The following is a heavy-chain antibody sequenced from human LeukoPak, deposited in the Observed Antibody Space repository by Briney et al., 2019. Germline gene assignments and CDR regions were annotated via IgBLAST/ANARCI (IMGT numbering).Heavy chain of an antibody. Sequence: SVKVSCKASGGTFSSYAISWVRQAPGQGLEWMGGIIPIFGTATYAQKFQGRVTITADKSTSTAYMELSSLRSEDTAVYYCARYQGFGEPGGGNWFDPWGQGTLVTVSS. CDR3: ARYQGFGEPGGGNWFDP. CDR1: GGTFSSYA. V-gene: IGHV1-69*06. J-gene: IGHJ5*02. CDR2: IIPIFGTA. D-gene: IGHD3-10*01.